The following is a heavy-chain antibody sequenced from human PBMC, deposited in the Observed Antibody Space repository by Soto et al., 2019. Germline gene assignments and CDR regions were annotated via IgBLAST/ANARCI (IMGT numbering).Heavy chain of an antibody. J-gene: IGHJ4*02. CDR3: AKSARGVYGDFD. Sequence: EVQLVESGGGLVQPGGSLRLSCAASGFTFSNYWIHWLRQAPGKGLVWVSRINSDGTTTNYADSVKGRFTISRDNVRNTVFLQMNSLRAEDTAVYYCAKSARGVYGDFDWGQGTLVTVSS. V-gene: IGHV3-74*02. CDR1: GFTFSNYW. CDR2: INSDGTTT. D-gene: IGHD4-17*01.